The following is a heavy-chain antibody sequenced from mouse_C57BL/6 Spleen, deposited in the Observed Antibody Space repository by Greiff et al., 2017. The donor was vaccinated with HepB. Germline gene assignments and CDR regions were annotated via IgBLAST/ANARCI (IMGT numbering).Heavy chain of an antibody. D-gene: IGHD2-2*01. CDR1: GFTFSSYA. CDR2: ISDGGSYT. J-gene: IGHJ3*01. CDR3: ARADYYGDDGGFAY. V-gene: IGHV5-4*03. Sequence: EVKLMESGGGLVKPGGSLKLSCAASGFTFSSYAMSWVRQTPEKRLEWVATISDGGSYTYYPDNVKGRFTISRDNAKNNLYLQMSHLKSEDTAMYYCARADYYGDDGGFAYWGQGTLVTVSA.